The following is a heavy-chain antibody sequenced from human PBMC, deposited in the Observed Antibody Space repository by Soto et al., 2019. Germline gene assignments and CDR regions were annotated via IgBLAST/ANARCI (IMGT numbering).Heavy chain of an antibody. CDR3: ARILYYSLRFDP. Sequence: QVTLKESGPVLVKPTETLTLTCTVSGFSLSNARMGVSWIRQPPGQALEWLAHIFSNDEKSYSTSLKSRLTISKDTTKSQVVLTMTNMDPVDTATYYCARILYYSLRFDPWGQGTLVTVSS. CDR1: GFSLSNARMG. V-gene: IGHV2-26*01. CDR2: IFSNDEK. J-gene: IGHJ5*02. D-gene: IGHD3-10*01.